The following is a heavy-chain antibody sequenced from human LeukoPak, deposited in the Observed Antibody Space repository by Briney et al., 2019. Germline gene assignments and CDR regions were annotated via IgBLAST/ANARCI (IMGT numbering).Heavy chain of an antibody. D-gene: IGHD3-22*01. CDR2: ISGSGGST. V-gene: IGHV3-23*01. CDR1: GFTFSSYA. CDR3: AKDRSYYDSSGYYCDYDY. Sequence: GGSLRLSCAASGFTFSSYAMSWVRQAPGKGLEWVSAISGSGGSTYYADSVKGRFTISRDNSKNTLYLRMNSLRAEDTAVYYCAKDRSYYDSSGYYCDYDYWGQGTLVTVSS. J-gene: IGHJ4*02.